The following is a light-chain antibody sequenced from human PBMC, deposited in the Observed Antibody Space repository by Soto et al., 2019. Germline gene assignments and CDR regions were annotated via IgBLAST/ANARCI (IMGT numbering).Light chain of an antibody. CDR1: QGISSF. V-gene: IGKV1-8*01. Sequence: AIQMTQSPSSISASTGDRVTITCRASQGISSFLAWYQQKPGKAPKLLIYAAATLQTGAPSRFSASGSGTDSTLTISRLQSEDFPTYFGQKYMGYPYTFGQGTQLEI. CDR3: QKYMGYPYT. J-gene: IGKJ2*01. CDR2: AAA.